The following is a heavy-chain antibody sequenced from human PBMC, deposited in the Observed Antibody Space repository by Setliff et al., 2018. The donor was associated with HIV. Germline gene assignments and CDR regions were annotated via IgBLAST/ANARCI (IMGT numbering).Heavy chain of an antibody. J-gene: IGHJ3*02. CDR3: ILLGMHGAFDI. CDR1: GGSISSDNW. D-gene: IGHD7-27*01. V-gene: IGHV3-15*01. CDR2: IKSRVDGETT. Sequence: LTCAVSGGSISSDNWWTWVRQAPGKGLEWIGRIKSRVDGETTAYAAPLKGRFTISRDDSKNTLYLQMDSLSTEDTAVYYCILLGMHGAFDIWGQGTMVTVSS.